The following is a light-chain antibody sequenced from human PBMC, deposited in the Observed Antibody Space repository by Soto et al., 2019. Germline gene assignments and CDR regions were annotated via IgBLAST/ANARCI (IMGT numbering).Light chain of an antibody. CDR2: DAS. J-gene: IGKJ1*01. CDR3: QQCNSYSAST. CDR1: EGVSNC. Sequence: DIQMTQSPSTLCASVGDRVTISCRPSEGVSNCLAWYQQKPGKAPKLLIYDASSLGSGVPSRFSGSGSGTGFTLTISSLPPDDFATFYCQQCNSYSASTCGHGTKLDI. V-gene: IGKV1-5*01.